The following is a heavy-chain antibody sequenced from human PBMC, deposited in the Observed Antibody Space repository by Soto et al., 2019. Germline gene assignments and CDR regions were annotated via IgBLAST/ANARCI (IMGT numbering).Heavy chain of an antibody. CDR2: IWYDGSNK. CDR1: GFTFSSYG. D-gene: IGHD5-12*01. Sequence: QVQLVESGGGVVQPGRSLRISCAASGFTFSSYGMHWVRQAPGKGLEWVAVIWYDGSNKYYADSVKGRFTISRDNSKNTLYLQMNSLRAEDTAVYYCARGSVDIVATIEDWGEGTLVTVSS. V-gene: IGHV3-33*01. J-gene: IGHJ4*02. CDR3: ARGSVDIVATIED.